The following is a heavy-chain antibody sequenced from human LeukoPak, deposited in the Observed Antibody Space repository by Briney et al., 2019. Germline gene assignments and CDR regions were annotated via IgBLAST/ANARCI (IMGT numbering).Heavy chain of an antibody. CDR3: AIMHPYYDGNGYWVQ. CDR1: GFTFSSYA. V-gene: IGHV3-23*01. D-gene: IGHD3-22*01. J-gene: IGHJ4*02. Sequence: GESLRLSCAASGFTFSSYAMSWVRQAPGKGLEWVSGINTSGGSTAYADSVKGRFTISRDNPRNTLYMQMSSLRAEDTALYYCAIMHPYYDGNGYWVQWGQGTLVTVSS. CDR2: INTSGGST.